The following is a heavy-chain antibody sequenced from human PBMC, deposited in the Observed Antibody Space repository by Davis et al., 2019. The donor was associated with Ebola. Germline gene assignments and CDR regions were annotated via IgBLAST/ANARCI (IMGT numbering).Heavy chain of an antibody. J-gene: IGHJ6*03. D-gene: IGHD4-11*01. Sequence: PSETLSLTCTVSGGSISSYYWSWIRQPPGKGLEWIGEINHSGSTNYNPSLKSRVTISVDTSKNQFSLKLSSVTAADTAVYYCARGGSSNYVYYYYYYMDVWGKGTTVTVSS. CDR3: ARGGSSNYVYYYYYYMDV. CDR2: INHSGST. CDR1: GGSISSYY. V-gene: IGHV4-34*01.